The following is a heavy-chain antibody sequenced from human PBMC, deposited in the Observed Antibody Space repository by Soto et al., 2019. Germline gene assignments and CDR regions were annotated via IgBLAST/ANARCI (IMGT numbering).Heavy chain of an antibody. D-gene: IGHD3-22*01. Sequence: GGSLRLSCAASGFTFSSYAMSWVRQAPGKGLEWVSAISGGGGSTYYADSVKGRFTISRDNSKNTLYLQMNSLRAEDTAVYYCAKALNYYDSSGYYYVSYYFDYWGQGTLVTVSS. CDR3: AKALNYYDSSGYYYVSYYFDY. J-gene: IGHJ4*02. CDR2: ISGGGGST. V-gene: IGHV3-23*01. CDR1: GFTFSSYA.